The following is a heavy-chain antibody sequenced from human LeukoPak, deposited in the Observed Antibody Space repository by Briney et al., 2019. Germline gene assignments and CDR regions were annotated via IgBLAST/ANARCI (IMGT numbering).Heavy chain of an antibody. CDR1: GYIFSSND. V-gene: IGHV1-8*01. D-gene: IGHD3-10*01. CDR3: ARGPFGSGSFLDY. CDR2: MNPNSGDT. Sequence: ASVKVSCKASGYIFSSNDINWVRQAAGRGLEWMGWMNPNSGDTGYTQKFQGRVAMTRSTSITAAYMELSNLRSEDTAVYYCARGPFGSGSFLDYWGQGTLVTVSS. J-gene: IGHJ4*02.